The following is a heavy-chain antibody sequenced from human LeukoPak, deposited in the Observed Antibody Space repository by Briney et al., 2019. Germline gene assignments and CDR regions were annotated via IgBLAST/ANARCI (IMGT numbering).Heavy chain of an antibody. CDR2: INPNSGNT. Sequence: ASVKVSCKASGYTFTSYDINWVRQATGQGLEWMGWINPNSGNTGYAQKFQGRVTVTEDTSTDTAYMELSSLRSEDTAVYYCATAFIPDYGGTTIGYFDYWGQGTLVTVSS. J-gene: IGHJ4*02. CDR1: GYTFTSYD. D-gene: IGHD4-23*01. CDR3: ATAFIPDYGGTTIGYFDY. V-gene: IGHV1-8*02.